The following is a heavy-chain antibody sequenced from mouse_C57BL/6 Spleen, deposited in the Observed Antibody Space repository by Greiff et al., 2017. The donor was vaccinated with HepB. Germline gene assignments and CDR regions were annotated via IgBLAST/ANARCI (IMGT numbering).Heavy chain of an antibody. D-gene: IGHD2-4*01. CDR3: AREGDYDWYFDY. CDR1: GYAFTNYL. J-gene: IGHJ2*01. Sequence: VKLMESGAELVRPGTSVKVSCKASGYAFTNYLIKWVKQRPGQGLEWIGVINPGSGGTNYNEKFKGKATLTADKSSSTAYMQLSSLTSEDSAVYFCAREGDYDWYFDYWGQGTTLTVSS. V-gene: IGHV1-54*01. CDR2: INPGSGGT.